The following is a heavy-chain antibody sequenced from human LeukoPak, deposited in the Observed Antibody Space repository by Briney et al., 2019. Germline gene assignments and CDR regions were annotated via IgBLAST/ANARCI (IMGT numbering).Heavy chain of an antibody. J-gene: IGHJ6*03. CDR3: ARLAARPNYYMDV. V-gene: IGHV4-34*01. D-gene: IGHD6-6*01. Sequence: PSETLSLTCAVYGGSFSGYYWNRIRQPPGEGLEWIGEINHSGSTNYNPSLKSRVTISVDTSKNQFSLKLSSVTAADTAVYYCARLAARPNYYMDVWGKGTTVTVSS. CDR2: INHSGST. CDR1: GGSFSGYY.